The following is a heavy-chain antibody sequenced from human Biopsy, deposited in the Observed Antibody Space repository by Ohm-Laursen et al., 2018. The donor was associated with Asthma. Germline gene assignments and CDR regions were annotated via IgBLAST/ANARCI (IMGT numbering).Heavy chain of an antibody. V-gene: IGHV4-30-4*02. CDR1: GGYTGSSDHH. J-gene: IGHJ6*02. CDR2: VFWSGST. D-gene: IGHD2-21*02. Sequence: PSDTLSLTCRVSGGYTGSSDHHWAWIRQAPGKGLEWIGFVFWSGSTHYSRSLERRVSISIDTATNEFSMKLWSVTPADTAVYFCARVVSYGDIYFAIDVWGPGTSVSVS. CDR3: ARVVSYGDIYFAIDV.